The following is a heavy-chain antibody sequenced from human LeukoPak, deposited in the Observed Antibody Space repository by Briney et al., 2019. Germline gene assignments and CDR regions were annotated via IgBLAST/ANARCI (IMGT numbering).Heavy chain of an antibody. V-gene: IGHV1-46*01. CDR1: GYTFTSYD. CDR2: INPSGGST. CDR3: ARVNWNDGDYGDYFDY. D-gene: IGHD4-17*01. J-gene: IGHJ4*02. Sequence: ASVKVSCKASGYTFTSYDINWVRQAPGQGLEWMGIINPSGGSTSYAQKFQGRVTMTRDTSTSTVYMELSSLRSEDTAVYYCARVNWNDGDYGDYFDYWGQGTLVTVSS.